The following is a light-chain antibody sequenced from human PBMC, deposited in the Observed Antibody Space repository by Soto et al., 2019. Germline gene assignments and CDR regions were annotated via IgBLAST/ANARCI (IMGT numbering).Light chain of an antibody. Sequence: EIVMTQSPATLSVSRGERATLSCRANQAISSNLAWYQQKPGQAPRLLIYGASTRATGIPARFSGSGSGTEFTLTISSLQSADFAVYYCQQYNNWPLSFGGGTKVDI. CDR3: QQYNNWPLS. CDR2: GAS. V-gene: IGKV3-15*01. J-gene: IGKJ4*01. CDR1: QAISSN.